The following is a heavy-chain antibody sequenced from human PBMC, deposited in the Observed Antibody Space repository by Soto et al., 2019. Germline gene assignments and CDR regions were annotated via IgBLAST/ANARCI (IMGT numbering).Heavy chain of an antibody. J-gene: IGHJ3*02. CDR3: ARDKDFWSGYHDAFDI. CDR2: ISAYNGNT. CDR1: GYTFTSYG. V-gene: IGHV1-18*01. D-gene: IGHD3-3*01. Sequence: SVKVSCKASGYTFTSYGISWVRQAPGQGLEWMGWISAYNGNTNYAQKLQGRVTMTTDTSTSTAYMELRSLRSDDTAVYYCARDKDFWSGYHDAFDIWGQGTMVTVSS.